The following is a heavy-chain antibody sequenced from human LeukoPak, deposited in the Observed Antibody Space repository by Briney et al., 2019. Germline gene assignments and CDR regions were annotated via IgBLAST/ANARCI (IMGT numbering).Heavy chain of an antibody. CDR2: VYTGGGT. D-gene: IGHD3-22*01. Sequence: GGSLRLSCTVSGFTVSSNSMSWVRQAPGKGPEWVSVVYTGGGTDYADSVKGRFTISRDSSKNTLSLQMNSLRVEDTAIYYCTRSGYRHPYHFDSWGQGTLVTVSS. J-gene: IGHJ4*02. CDR1: GFTVSSNS. V-gene: IGHV3-53*01. CDR3: TRSGYRHPYHFDS.